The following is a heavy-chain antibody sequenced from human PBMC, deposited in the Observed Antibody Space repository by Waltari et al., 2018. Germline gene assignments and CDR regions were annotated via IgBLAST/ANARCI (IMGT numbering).Heavy chain of an antibody. J-gene: IGHJ4*02. D-gene: IGHD2-2*01. Sequence: VQLVESGGGLVQLGGSLRLSLPPSGLTFRPHWMHWVRQGPGKGMVGVSRINGDGSTTNYADSVKGRFTISRDNAKNTLYLQMNSLRAEDTAVYYCAAPHSTSWYVSNYWGQGALVTVSS. CDR2: INGDGSTT. V-gene: IGHV3-74*01. CDR1: GLTFRPHW. CDR3: AAPHSTSWYVSNY.